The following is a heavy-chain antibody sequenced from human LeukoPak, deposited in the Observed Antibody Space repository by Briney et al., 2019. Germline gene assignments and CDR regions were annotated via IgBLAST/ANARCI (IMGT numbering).Heavy chain of an antibody. J-gene: IGHJ4*02. CDR1: GGSISSSY. CDR3: ARHDWGDLETAMVHFDS. V-gene: IGHV4-59*08. Sequence: SETLSLTCTVSGGSISSSYWSWIRQSPGKGLEWIGYIYYSGSTNYNPSLKSRVTFSLDTSKNQFSLKLSSVTAADTAVYYCARHDWGDLETAMVHFDSWGQGTLVTVSS. CDR2: IYYSGST. D-gene: IGHD5-18*01.